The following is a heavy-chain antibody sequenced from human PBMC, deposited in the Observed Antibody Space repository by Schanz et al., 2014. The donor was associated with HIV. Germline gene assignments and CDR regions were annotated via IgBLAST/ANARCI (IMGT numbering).Heavy chain of an antibody. J-gene: IGHJ4*02. CDR2: ISYDGSIK. D-gene: IGHD6-13*01. Sequence: QEQLVESGGGVVQPGKSLRLSCAASGFTFSSYAMHWVRQAPGKGLEWVAVISYDGSIKEYADSVKGRFAISRDNSKNTVYLQMNSLRGEDSAVYYCAKVGRIYSTTWIDHWGQGTLVTVSS. V-gene: IGHV3-30*09. CDR1: GFTFSSYA. CDR3: AKVGRIYSTTWIDH.